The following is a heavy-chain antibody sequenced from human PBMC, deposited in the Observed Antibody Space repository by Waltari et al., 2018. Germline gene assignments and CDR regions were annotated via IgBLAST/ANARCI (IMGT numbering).Heavy chain of an antibody. D-gene: IGHD5-12*01. J-gene: IGHJ4*02. V-gene: IGHV1-69*01. Sequence: QVQLVQSGAEVKKPGSSVRVSCKASRGAFTPYVVGWVRQAHGQGLEWMGGIIPIISKPNYEQKFQGRVTITTEESKSTAYMELSSLRSDDTAVYYCAVRRVTYEYYFDYWGQGTPVTVS. CDR3: AVRRVTYEYYFDY. CDR1: RGAFTPYV. CDR2: IIPIISKP.